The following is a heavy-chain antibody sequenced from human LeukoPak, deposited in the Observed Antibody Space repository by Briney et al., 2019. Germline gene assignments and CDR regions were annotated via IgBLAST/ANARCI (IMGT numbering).Heavy chain of an antibody. CDR2: IQQDGSER. CDR1: GFTFSSYS. V-gene: IGHV3-7*05. CDR3: ARSRGSDY. J-gene: IGHJ4*02. D-gene: IGHD3-16*01. Sequence: GGSLRLSCAASGFTFSSYSMSWVRQAPGKGLEWVANIQQDGSERYYVDSVKGRFTISRDDAKNSLYLQMNSLRAEDTAAYYCARSRGSDYWGQGTLVTVSS.